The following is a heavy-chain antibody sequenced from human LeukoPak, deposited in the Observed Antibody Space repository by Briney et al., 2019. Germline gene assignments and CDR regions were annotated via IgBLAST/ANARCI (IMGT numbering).Heavy chain of an antibody. CDR3: AKDSADTAMVLGGLDY. D-gene: IGHD5-18*01. J-gene: IGHJ4*02. CDR2: ISGSGGST. CDR1: GFTFSSYG. Sequence: PGGSLRLSCAASGFTFSSYGMSWVRQAPGRGLEWVSAISGSGGSTYYADSVKGRLTISRDNSKNTLYLQMNSLRAEDTAVYYCAKDSADTAMVLGGLDYWGQGTLVTVSS. V-gene: IGHV3-23*01.